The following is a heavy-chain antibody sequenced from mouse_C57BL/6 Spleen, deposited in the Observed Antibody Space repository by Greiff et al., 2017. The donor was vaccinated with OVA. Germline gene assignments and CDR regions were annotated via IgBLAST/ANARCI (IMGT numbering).Heavy chain of an antibody. Sequence: QVHVKQPGAELVMPGASVKLSCKASGYTFTSYWMHWVKQRPGQGLEWIGEIDPSDSYTNYNQKFKGKSTLTVDKSSSTAYMQLSSLTSEDSAVYYCARGGQLGYYFDYWGQGTTLTVSS. CDR3: ARGGQLGYYFDY. D-gene: IGHD4-1*02. CDR2: IDPSDSYT. CDR1: GYTFTSYW. V-gene: IGHV1-69*01. J-gene: IGHJ2*01.